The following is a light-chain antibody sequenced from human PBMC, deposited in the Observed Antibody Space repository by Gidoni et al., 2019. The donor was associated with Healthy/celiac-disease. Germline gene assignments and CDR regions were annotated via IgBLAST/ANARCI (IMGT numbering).Light chain of an antibody. Sequence: EIVLTQSPGTLSLSPGERATLSCRASQSVSSSYLAWYQQKPGQAPRLLIYGASNRATGIPDRFSGSGSGTDFTLTISRLEPEDFAFYYCQQYGSSPFDFGPGTKVDIK. CDR1: QSVSSSY. CDR2: GAS. CDR3: QQYGSSPFD. J-gene: IGKJ3*01. V-gene: IGKV3-20*01.